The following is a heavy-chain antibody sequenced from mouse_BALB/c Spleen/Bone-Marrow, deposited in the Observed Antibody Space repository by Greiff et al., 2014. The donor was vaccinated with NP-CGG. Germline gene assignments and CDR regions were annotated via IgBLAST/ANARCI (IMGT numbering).Heavy chain of an antibody. CDR2: INCGGGNI. V-gene: IGHV1-63*02. J-gene: IGHJ3*01. Sequence: VQLQQSGAALVRPGTSVKMSCKASGYTFTNYWIGWVAQRPGQGLEWIGDINCGGGNIKYNGKFKGKATLTADTSSSRAYTQLSSLTSEVSAIYYCGREGAYWGQGTLVTVSA. CDR1: GYTFTNYW. CDR3: GREGAY.